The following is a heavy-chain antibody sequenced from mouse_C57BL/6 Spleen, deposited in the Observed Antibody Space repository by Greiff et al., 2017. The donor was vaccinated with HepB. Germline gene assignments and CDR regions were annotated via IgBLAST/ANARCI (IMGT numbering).Heavy chain of an antibody. CDR2: IAPNSGGT. J-gene: IGHJ2*01. CDR3: ARSQLRLDYFDY. Sequence: VQLPQPGAELVKPGASVKLSCKASGYTFTSYWMHWVKQRPGRGLEWIGRIAPNSGGTKYNEKFKSKATLTVDKPSSTAYMQLSSLTSEDSAVYDCARSQLRLDYFDYWGQGTTLTVSS. V-gene: IGHV1-72*01. D-gene: IGHD3-2*02. CDR1: GYTFTSYW.